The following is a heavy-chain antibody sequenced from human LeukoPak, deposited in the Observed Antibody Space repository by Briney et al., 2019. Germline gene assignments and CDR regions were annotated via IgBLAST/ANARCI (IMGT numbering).Heavy chain of an antibody. CDR2: ISSSSSYI. CDR3: ARAVGTHYDILTGYSGYYFDY. V-gene: IGHV3-21*01. Sequence: GGSLRLSCAASGFTFSSYSMNWVRQAPGKGLEWVSSISSSSSYIYYADSVKGRFTISRDNAKNSLYLQMNSLRAEDTAVYYCARAVGTHYDILTGYSGYYFDYWGQGTLVTVSS. D-gene: IGHD3-9*01. J-gene: IGHJ4*02. CDR1: GFTFSSYS.